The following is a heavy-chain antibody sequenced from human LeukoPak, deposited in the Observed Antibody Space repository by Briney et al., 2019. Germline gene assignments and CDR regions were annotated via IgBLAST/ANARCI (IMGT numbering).Heavy chain of an antibody. J-gene: IGHJ4*02. Sequence: GGSLRLSCAASGFTFSSYAMSWVRQPPGKGLEWVSAICGRGGSTYYADSVKGRFTISRDNSKNTVSVQMNSLRAEDTAVYYCAKDYSRTYTSGWPYFDYWGQGTLVTVSS. D-gene: IGHD6-19*01. CDR2: ICGRGGST. CDR3: AKDYSRTYTSGWPYFDY. V-gene: IGHV3-23*01. CDR1: GFTFSSYA.